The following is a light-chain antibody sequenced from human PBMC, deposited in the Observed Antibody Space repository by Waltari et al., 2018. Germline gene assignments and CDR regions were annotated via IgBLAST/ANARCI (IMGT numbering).Light chain of an antibody. CDR2: DVN. CDR3: CSYAGSATVM. J-gene: IGLJ3*02. Sequence: QSALTQSASVSGSPGQSIPIPCTGSRSDVGVYDYVPGYQHHPGKTPKLMIYDVNNRPSGVSNRFSGSKSGNTASLTISGLQAEDEADYYCCSYAGSATVMFGGGTKVTVL. CDR1: RSDVGVYDY. V-gene: IGLV2-23*02.